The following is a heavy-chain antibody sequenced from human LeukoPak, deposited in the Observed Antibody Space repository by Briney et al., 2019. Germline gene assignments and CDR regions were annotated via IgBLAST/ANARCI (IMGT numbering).Heavy chain of an antibody. D-gene: IGHD1-26*01. CDR2: IIPIFGTA. CDR1: GGTFSSYA. Sequence: GSSVKVSCKASGGTFSSYAINWVRQATGQGLEWMGGIIPIFGTANYAQKFQGRVTITTDESTSTAYMELSSLRSEDTAVYYCARGSGSYLADFDYWGQGTLVTVSS. CDR3: ARGSGSYLADFDY. J-gene: IGHJ4*02. V-gene: IGHV1-69*05.